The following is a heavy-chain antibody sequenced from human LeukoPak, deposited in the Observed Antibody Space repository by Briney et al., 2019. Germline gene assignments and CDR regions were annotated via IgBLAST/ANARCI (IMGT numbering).Heavy chain of an antibody. D-gene: IGHD1-26*01. V-gene: IGHV1-2*02. CDR2: INPNSGDT. J-gene: IGHJ4*02. CDR1: GYIFTSYS. Sequence: ASVKVSCKASGYIFTSYSMNWVRQTPGQGLEWMGWINPNSGDTNYAQKFQGRVTMTRDTSISTAYMELSRLRSDDTAVYYCARDVSRVGATGPFDYWGQGTLVTVSS. CDR3: ARDVSRVGATGPFDY.